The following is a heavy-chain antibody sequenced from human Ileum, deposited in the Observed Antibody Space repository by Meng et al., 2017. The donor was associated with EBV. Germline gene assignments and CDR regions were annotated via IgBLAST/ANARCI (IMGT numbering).Heavy chain of an antibody. D-gene: IGHD2-15*01. CDR3: RHSHCDGAGCSDC. CDR1: GGSFSDYY. V-gene: IGHV4-34*01. Sequence: QVQVQQWGAGLLKPSXTLSLTCGVYGGSFSDYYWDWIRQPPGEGLEWIGRIHHGGGTMYNPSLQSRVSISVDTSKNHFSVKLTSVTAADTAVYFCRHSHCDGAGCSDCWCQGTLVNVSS. CDR2: IHHGGGT. J-gene: IGHJ4*02.